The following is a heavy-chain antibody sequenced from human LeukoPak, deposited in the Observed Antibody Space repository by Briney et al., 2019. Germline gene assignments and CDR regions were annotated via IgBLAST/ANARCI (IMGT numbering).Heavy chain of an antibody. CDR3: AVGYGSGYDAFDI. CDR1: GYSFTGNY. D-gene: IGHD6-19*01. Sequence: GASVKVSCKASGYSFTGNYMHWVRQAPGQGLEWMGIINPSGGSTSYAQKFQGRVTMTRDTSTSTVYMELSSLRSEDTSVYYCAVGYGSGYDAFDIWGQGTMVAVSS. J-gene: IGHJ3*02. V-gene: IGHV1-46*01. CDR2: INPSGGST.